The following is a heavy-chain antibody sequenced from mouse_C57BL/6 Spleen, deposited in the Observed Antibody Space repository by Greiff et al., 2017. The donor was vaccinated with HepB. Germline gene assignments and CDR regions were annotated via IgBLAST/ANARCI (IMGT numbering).Heavy chain of an antibody. CDR3: ARPYGSSYRDYAMDY. J-gene: IGHJ4*01. Sequence: VQLQQSGPELVKPGASVKISCKASGYAFSSSWMNWVKQRPGKGLEWIGRIYPGDGDTNYNGKFKGKATLTADKSSSTAYMQLSSLTSEDSAVYFCARPYGSSYRDYAMDYWGQGTSVTVSS. V-gene: IGHV1-82*01. CDR1: GYAFSSSW. D-gene: IGHD1-1*01. CDR2: IYPGDGDT.